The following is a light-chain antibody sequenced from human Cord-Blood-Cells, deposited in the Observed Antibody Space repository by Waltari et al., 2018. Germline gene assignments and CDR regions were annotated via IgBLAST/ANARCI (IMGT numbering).Light chain of an antibody. J-gene: IGLJ2*01. CDR3: CSYAGSSTYVV. CDR2: KVN. CDR1: SSDVASYNL. Sequence: QSALPPPASVSVSPGQSLNISCNGTSSDVASYNLVSRYQQHPGKAPKLMIYKVNKRPSGVSNRFSGSKSGNTASLTISGLQAEDEADYYCCSYAGSSTYVVFGGGTKLTVL. V-gene: IGLV2-23*02.